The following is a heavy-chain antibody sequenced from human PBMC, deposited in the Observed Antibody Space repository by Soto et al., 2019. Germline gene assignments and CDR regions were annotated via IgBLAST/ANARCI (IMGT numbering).Heavy chain of an antibody. D-gene: IGHD3-22*01. J-gene: IGHJ3*02. CDR2: MYPDDSDS. Sequence: LGESLKISCKGSGYSFSFYWIGWVRQMPGKGLGWMAIMYPDDSDSRYSPSFEDHVNISDDKSTSTAFLQWSSLKASETAMYYCATAYVYDFENSNYYRDAFDIWGQGTLVTVSS. V-gene: IGHV5-51*01. CDR1: GYSFSFYW. CDR3: ATAYVYDFENSNYYRDAFDI.